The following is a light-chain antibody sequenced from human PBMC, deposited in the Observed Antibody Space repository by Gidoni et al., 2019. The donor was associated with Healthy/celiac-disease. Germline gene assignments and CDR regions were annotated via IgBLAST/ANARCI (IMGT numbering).Light chain of an antibody. CDR1: SSYVGGYNY. V-gene: IGLV2-11*01. Sequence: QSALTQPRSVSGSPGQSVTISCTGTSSYVGGYNYVSWDQQHPGKAPKLMIYDVSKRPSGVPDRFSGSKSGNTASLTISGLQAEDEADYYCCSYAGSYTWVFGGGTKLTVL. CDR2: DVS. J-gene: IGLJ3*02. CDR3: CSYAGSYTWV.